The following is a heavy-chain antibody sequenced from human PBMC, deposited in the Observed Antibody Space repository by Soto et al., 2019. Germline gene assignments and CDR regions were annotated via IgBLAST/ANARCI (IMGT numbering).Heavy chain of an antibody. J-gene: IGHJ4*02. CDR2: IYHSGST. V-gene: IGHV4-39*07. D-gene: IGHD2-2*01. CDR3: ASLPATSDFEY. Sequence: TSETLSLTCTVSGGSISSGGYYWSWVRQPPGKGLEWIGEIYHSGSTNYNPSLKSRVTISVDKSKNQFSLKLSSVTAADTAVYYCASLPATSDFEYWGQGTLVTVSS. CDR1: GGSISSGGYY.